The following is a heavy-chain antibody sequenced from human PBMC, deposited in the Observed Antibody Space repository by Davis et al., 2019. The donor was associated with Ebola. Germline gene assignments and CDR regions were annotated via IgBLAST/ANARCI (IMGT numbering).Heavy chain of an antibody. D-gene: IGHD6-19*01. V-gene: IGHV1-46*01. CDR1: GYTFSNYF. CDR3: ARATFGYNSGWYADY. J-gene: IGHJ4*02. Sequence: ASVKVSCKASGYTFSNYFMHWVRQAPGQRLEWMGIINPSGDATNYAQMFQGRVTITTDTSASTAYLDLSSLRSDDTAVFYCARATFGYNSGWYADYWGQGTLVTVSS. CDR2: INPSGDAT.